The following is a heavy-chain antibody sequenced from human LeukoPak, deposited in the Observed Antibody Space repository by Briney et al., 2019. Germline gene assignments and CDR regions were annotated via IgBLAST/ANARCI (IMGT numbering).Heavy chain of an antibody. CDR1: GFTFSNNW. CDR3: ARDVDRDSWPVY. J-gene: IGHJ4*02. V-gene: IGHV3-7*01. Sequence: PGGSLRLSCAASGFTFSNNWMNWVRQVPGKGLEWLANIKQDGSQKYYLDSVKGRFTISRDNAKNSLYLQMNSLRAEDTALYYCARDVDRDSWPVYWGQGTLVTVSS. CDR2: IKQDGSQK. D-gene: IGHD6-13*01.